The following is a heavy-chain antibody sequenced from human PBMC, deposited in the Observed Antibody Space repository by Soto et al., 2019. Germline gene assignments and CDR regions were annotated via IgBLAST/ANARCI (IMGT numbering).Heavy chain of an antibody. CDR3: ARVYRWFGELLFNYYYYYMDV. J-gene: IGHJ6*03. CDR1: GFTFSSYW. Sequence: PCGSLRLSCASSGFTFSSYWMSWVRQAPGKGLEWVANIKQDGSEKYYVDSVKGRFTISRDNAKNSLYLQMNSLRAEDTAVYYCARVYRWFGELLFNYYYYYMDVWGKGTTVTVSS. CDR2: IKQDGSEK. D-gene: IGHD3-10*01. V-gene: IGHV3-7*01.